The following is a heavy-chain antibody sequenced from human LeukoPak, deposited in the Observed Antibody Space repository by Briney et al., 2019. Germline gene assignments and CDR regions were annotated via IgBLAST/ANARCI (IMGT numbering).Heavy chain of an antibody. V-gene: IGHV3-48*03. CDR3: ARNNYYDSSGYDY. J-gene: IGHJ4*02. Sequence: GGSLRLSCVASGFTFSSYEMNWVRQAPGKGLEWLAEISGSSTAIYHTDSVKGRFTISRDNSKNSVYLQMNSLRAEDTAVYYFARNNYYDSSGYDYWGQGTLVTVSS. D-gene: IGHD3-22*01. CDR1: GFTFSSYE. CDR2: ISGSSTAI.